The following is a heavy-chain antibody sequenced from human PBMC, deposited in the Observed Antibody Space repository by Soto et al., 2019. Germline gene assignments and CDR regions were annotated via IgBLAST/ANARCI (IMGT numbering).Heavy chain of an antibody. D-gene: IGHD3-9*01. CDR2: INAGNGNT. CDR1: GYTFTSYA. J-gene: IGHJ6*02. Sequence: QVQLVQSGAEVKKPGASVKVSCKASGYTFTSYAMHWVRQAPGQRLEWMGWINAGNGNTKYSQKFQGRVTITRDTSASTAYMELSSLRSEDTAVYDWARGPTYDILTGYVGMDVLGQGTTVTVCS. CDR3: ARGPTYDILTGYVGMDV. V-gene: IGHV1-3*01.